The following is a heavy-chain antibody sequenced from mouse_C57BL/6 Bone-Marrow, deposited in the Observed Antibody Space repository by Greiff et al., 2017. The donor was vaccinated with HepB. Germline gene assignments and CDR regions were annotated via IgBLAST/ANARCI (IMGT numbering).Heavy chain of an antibody. Sequence: EVKLVESGGGLVKPGGSLKLSCAASGFTFSSYAMSWVRQTPEKRLEWVATISDGGCYTYYPDNVKGRFTISRDNAKNNLYLQMSHLKSEDTAMYYCARVYYYGRGNWYFDVWGTGTTVTVSS. J-gene: IGHJ1*03. V-gene: IGHV5-4*03. CDR1: GFTFSSYA. CDR3: ARVYYYGRGNWYFDV. D-gene: IGHD1-1*01. CDR2: ISDGGCYT.